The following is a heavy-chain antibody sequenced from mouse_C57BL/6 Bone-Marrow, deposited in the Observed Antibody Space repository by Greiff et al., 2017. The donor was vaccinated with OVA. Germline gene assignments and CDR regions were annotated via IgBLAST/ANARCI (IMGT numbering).Heavy chain of an antibody. Sequence: EVQLQQSGPELVKPGASVKISCKASGYTFTDYYMNWVKQSHGKSLEWIGDINPNNGGTSYNQKFKGKATLTVDKSSSTAYMELRSLTSEDSAVYYCARKAYYGSSDYAMDYWGQGTSVTVSS. J-gene: IGHJ4*01. CDR3: ARKAYYGSSDYAMDY. V-gene: IGHV1-26*01. D-gene: IGHD1-1*01. CDR1: GYTFTDYY. CDR2: INPNNGGT.